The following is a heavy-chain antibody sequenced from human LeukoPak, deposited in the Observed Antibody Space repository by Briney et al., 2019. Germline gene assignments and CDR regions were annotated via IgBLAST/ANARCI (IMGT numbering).Heavy chain of an antibody. D-gene: IGHD2-2*01. Sequence: RASVKVSCKASGYTFTSYGISWVRQAPGQGLEWVGWISAYNGNTNYAQKLQGRVTMTTDTSTSTAYMELRSLRSDDTAVYYCARGEDVVVPAVTLPDYCGQGTLVTVSS. V-gene: IGHV1-18*01. CDR3: ARGEDVVVPAVTLPDY. CDR2: ISAYNGNT. J-gene: IGHJ4*02. CDR1: GYTFTSYG.